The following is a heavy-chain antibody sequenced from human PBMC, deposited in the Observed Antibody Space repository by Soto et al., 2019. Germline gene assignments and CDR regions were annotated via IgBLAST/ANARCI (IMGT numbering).Heavy chain of an antibody. V-gene: IGHV1-18*01. CDR2: ISAYNGNT. J-gene: IGHJ1*01. CDR1: GYTFTSYG. CDR3: ARESGDYDSSGSEYFQH. D-gene: IGHD3-22*01. Sequence: QVQLVQSGAEVKKPGASVKVSCKASGYTFTSYGISWVRQAPGQGLEWMGWISAYNGNTNYAQKLQGRVTMTTDTSTRTAYMELRSLRSDDTAVYYCARESGDYDSSGSEYFQHWGQGTLVTVSS.